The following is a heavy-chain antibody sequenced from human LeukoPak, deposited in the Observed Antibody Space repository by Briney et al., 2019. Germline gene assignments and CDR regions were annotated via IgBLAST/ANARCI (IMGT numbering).Heavy chain of an antibody. Sequence: ASVKVSCKVSGYTLTELSMHRARQAPGKGLEWMGGFDPEDGETIYAQKFQGRVTMTEDTSTDTAYMELSSLRSEDTAVYYCATFSSGWYRFDYWGQGTLVTVSS. J-gene: IGHJ4*02. D-gene: IGHD6-19*01. CDR3: ATFSSGWYRFDY. CDR2: FDPEDGET. CDR1: GYTLTELS. V-gene: IGHV1-24*01.